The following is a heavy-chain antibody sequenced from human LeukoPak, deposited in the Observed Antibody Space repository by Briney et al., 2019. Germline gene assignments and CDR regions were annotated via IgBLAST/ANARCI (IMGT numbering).Heavy chain of an antibody. CDR3: ARGVVPYLNWIDP. CDR2: IYYSGST. Sequence: SETLSLTCTVSGGSISSGDYYWGWIRQRPGKGLEWTGYIYYSGSTYYNPSLKRRVTISVDTCKNQISLKRSSVTAARTAVYNCARGVVPYLNWIDPWGQGTLVTVSS. J-gene: IGHJ5*02. V-gene: IGHV4-30-4*01. CDR1: GGSISSGDYY.